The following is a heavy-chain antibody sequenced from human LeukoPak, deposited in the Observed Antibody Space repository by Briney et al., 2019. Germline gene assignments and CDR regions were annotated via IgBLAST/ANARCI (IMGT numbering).Heavy chain of an antibody. CDR3: AREVVVPAAIMGGYYYYGMDV. J-gene: IGHJ6*02. CDR1: GGTFSSYA. Sequence: SVKVSCKASGGTFSSYAISWVRQAPGQGLEWIGGIIPIFGTANYAQKFQGRVTITADESTSTAYMELSSLRSEDTAVYYCAREVVVPAAIMGGYYYYGMDVWGQGTTVTVSS. CDR2: IIPIFGTA. D-gene: IGHD2-2*02. V-gene: IGHV1-69*13.